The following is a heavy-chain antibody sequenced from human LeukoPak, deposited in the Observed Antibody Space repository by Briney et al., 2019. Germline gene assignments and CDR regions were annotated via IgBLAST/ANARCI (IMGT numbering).Heavy chain of an antibody. D-gene: IGHD3-16*02. CDR3: ARETPGELSFDY. V-gene: IGHV1-3*01. Sequence: GASVKVSCKASGYTFTSYAMHWVRQAPGQRLEWMGWINAGNGNTKYSQKFQGRVTMTRDTSASTAYMGLSSLRSEDTAVYYCARETPGELSFDYWGQGTLVTVSS. J-gene: IGHJ4*02. CDR1: GYTFTSYA. CDR2: INAGNGNT.